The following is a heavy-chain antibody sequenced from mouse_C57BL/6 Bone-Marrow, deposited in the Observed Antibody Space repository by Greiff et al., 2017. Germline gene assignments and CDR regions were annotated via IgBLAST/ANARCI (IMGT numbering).Heavy chain of an antibody. CDR2: IYYSGTI. D-gene: IGHD2-3*01. CDR3: ARDPDGYFWYFDV. Sequence: EVKLMESGPGLVKPSQTVFLTCTVTGISITTGNYRWSWIRQFPGNKLEWIGHIYYSGTITYNPSLTSRTTITRDTPKNQFFLEMNSLTAEDTATYYCARDPDGYFWYFDVWGTGTTVTVSS. CDR1: GISITTGNYR. J-gene: IGHJ1*03. V-gene: IGHV3-5*01.